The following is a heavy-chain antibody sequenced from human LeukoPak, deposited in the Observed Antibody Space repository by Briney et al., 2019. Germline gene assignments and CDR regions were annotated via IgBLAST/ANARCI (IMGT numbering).Heavy chain of an antibody. CDR3: ARGVGIFRQWLAKGNWFDP. D-gene: IGHD6-19*01. J-gene: IGHJ5*02. CDR1: GGSISSSSYY. V-gene: IGHV4-39*01. CDR2: IYYSGST. Sequence: SETLSLTCTVSGGSISSSSYYWGWIRQPPGKGLEWIGSIYYSGSTYYNPSLKSRVTISVDTSKNQFSLKLSSVTAADTAVYYCARGVGIFRQWLAKGNWFDPWGQGTLVTVSS.